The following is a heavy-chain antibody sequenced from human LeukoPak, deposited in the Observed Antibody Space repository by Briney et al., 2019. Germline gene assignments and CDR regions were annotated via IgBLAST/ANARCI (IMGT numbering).Heavy chain of an antibody. D-gene: IGHD5-12*01. J-gene: IGHJ4*02. CDR1: GGTFSSYA. V-gene: IGHV1-69*13. CDR3: TSAGGRGYSGYDQVGYSSSWYYFDY. Sequence: GASVKVPCKASGGTFSSYAISWVRQAPGQGLEWMGGTIPIFGTANYAQKFQGRVTITADESTSTAYMELSSLSSEDTAVYYCTSAGGRGYSGYDQVGYSSSWYYFDYWGQGTLVTVSS. CDR2: TIPIFGTA.